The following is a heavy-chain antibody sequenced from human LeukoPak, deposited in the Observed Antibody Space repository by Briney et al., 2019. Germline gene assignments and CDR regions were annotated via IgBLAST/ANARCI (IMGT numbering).Heavy chain of an antibody. CDR2: IQYSKRS. J-gene: IGHJ5*02. Sequence: SETLSLTCTVSAGSINSGDFYWTWLRQPPGGGLEWIRYIQYSKRSYYYPGLEHRDTIPVDTSKNQFSLQLSSVTAADMALYYCAGGARPHNWFDHWGQGTLVTVSS. V-gene: IGHV4-30-4*08. CDR3: AGGARPHNWFDH. CDR1: AGSINSGDFY.